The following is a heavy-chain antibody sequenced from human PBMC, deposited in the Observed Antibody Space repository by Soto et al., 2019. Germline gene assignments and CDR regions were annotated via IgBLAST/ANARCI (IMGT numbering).Heavy chain of an antibody. Sequence: ASVKVSCKASGGTFSSYAISWVRQAPGQGLEWMGGIIPIFGTANYAQKFQGRVTITADESTSTAYMELSSLRSEDTAVYYCASRGIVGATPFDYWGQGTLVTVSS. CDR3: ASRGIVGATPFDY. J-gene: IGHJ4*02. V-gene: IGHV1-69*13. D-gene: IGHD1-26*01. CDR2: IIPIFGTA. CDR1: GGTFSSYA.